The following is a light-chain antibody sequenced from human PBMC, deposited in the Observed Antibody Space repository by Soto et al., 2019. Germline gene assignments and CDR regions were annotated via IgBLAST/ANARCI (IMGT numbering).Light chain of an antibody. V-gene: IGKV1D-12*01. J-gene: IGKJ5*01. Sequence: DIQMTQSPSSVSASVGDRVTITCRASQGIRSWIAWYQQKPGKAPKLLIYAASSLQSGVPSRFSGSGSGTDFTLTISSLQPEHFATYYCQQANSFLITFGQGTRLEIK. CDR2: AAS. CDR1: QGIRSW. CDR3: QQANSFLIT.